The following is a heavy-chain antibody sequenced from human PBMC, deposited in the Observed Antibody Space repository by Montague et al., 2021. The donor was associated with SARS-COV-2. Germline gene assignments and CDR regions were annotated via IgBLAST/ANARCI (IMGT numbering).Heavy chain of an antibody. CDR3: AGGAWRITIFGVVTRYGLGV. CDR2: IYYSGST. D-gene: IGHD3-3*01. V-gene: IGHV4-61*01. Sequence: SETLSLTCIVSGGSVSSGSYYWSWIRQPPGKGLEWIGYIYYSGSTNYNPSLQSRVTISVDTPKNQFSLKLSSATAATTVVYYCAGGAWRITIFGVVTRYGLGVWGQGTTVPGS. J-gene: IGHJ6*02. CDR1: GGSVSSGSYY.